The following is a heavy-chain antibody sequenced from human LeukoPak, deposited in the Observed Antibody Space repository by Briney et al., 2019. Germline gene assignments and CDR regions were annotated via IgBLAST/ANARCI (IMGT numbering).Heavy chain of an antibody. D-gene: IGHD3-22*01. CDR2: IYYSGST. J-gene: IGHJ4*02. V-gene: IGHV4-30-4*08. Sequence: SETLALTCTVSGGSISSGDYYWSWIRQPPGKGLEWIGYIYYSGSTYYNPSLKSRVTISVDTSKNQFSLKLSSVTAADTAVYYCANLGPDYYDSSGYLDYWGQGTLVTVSS. CDR1: GGSISSGDYY. CDR3: ANLGPDYYDSSGYLDY.